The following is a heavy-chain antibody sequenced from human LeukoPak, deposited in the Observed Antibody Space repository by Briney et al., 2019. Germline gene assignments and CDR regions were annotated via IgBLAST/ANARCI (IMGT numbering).Heavy chain of an antibody. CDR1: VGTFSSYA. D-gene: IGHD3-10*01. J-gene: IGHJ3*02. CDR2: IFPIFGTA. Sequence: GASVKVSCKASVGTFSSYAISWVRQPPAQGLEWMGRIFPIFGTANYAQKFQTRVTITAATSTSTAYMELSSLRSEDTAVYYCARENPITMVRGVIITGAFDTSGPGTIVTVSS. CDR3: ARENPITMVRGVIITGAFDT. V-gene: IGHV1-69*06.